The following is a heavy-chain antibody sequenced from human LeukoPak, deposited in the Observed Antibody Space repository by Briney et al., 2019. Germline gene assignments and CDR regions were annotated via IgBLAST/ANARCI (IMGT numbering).Heavy chain of an antibody. J-gene: IGHJ4*02. Sequence: GGSLRLSCAASGFTVSSNYMSWVRQAPGKGLEWVSVIYSGGSTYYADSVKGRFTISRDNSKNTLYLQMNSLRAEDTAVYYCARGGGYYYDSSGYYRAYWGQGTLVTVSS. CDR1: GFTVSSNY. V-gene: IGHV3-66*01. D-gene: IGHD3-22*01. CDR2: IYSGGST. CDR3: ARGGGYYYDSSGYYRAY.